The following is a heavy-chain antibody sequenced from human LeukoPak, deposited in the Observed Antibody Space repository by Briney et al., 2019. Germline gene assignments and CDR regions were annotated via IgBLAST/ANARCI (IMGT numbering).Heavy chain of an antibody. CDR1: GYTFTGYY. D-gene: IGHD3-10*01. V-gene: IGHV1-2*04. CDR2: INPNSGGT. CDR3: ARGLWFGELLDY. Sequence: PWASVKVSCKASGYTFTGYYMHWVRQAPGQGLEWMGWINPNSGGTNYAQKFQGWVTMTRDTSISTAYMELSRLRSDDTAVYYCARGLWFGELLDYWGQGTLVTVSS. J-gene: IGHJ4*02.